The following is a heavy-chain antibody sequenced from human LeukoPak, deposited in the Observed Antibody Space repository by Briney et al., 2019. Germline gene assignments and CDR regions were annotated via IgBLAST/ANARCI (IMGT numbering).Heavy chain of an antibody. CDR1: GFTFTSYW. CDR3: ARDPDRDGVDY. Sequence: GGSLRLSCAASGFTFTSYWMNWVRQAPGVGLEWVANIKQDGSEKYYVDSVKGRFTISRDNAKNSLYLQMNSLRAEDTAVYYCARDPDRDGVDYWGQGTLVTVSS. CDR2: IKQDGSEK. D-gene: IGHD1-14*01. J-gene: IGHJ4*02. V-gene: IGHV3-7*01.